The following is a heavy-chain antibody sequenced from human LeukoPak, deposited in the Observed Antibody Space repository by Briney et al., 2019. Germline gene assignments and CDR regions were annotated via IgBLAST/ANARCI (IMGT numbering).Heavy chain of an antibody. Sequence: GGSLRLSCAASGFTFNSYSMHWVRQAPGKGLEWVTAISDDETYKFYADSVKGRFTISRDNSKNTLYLQMNRLRAEDTAVYYCAKGSRGSCSRTYCYPFDYWGQGTLVTVSS. J-gene: IGHJ4*02. V-gene: IGHV3-30-3*01. CDR1: GFTFNSYS. CDR3: AKGSRGSCSRTYCYPFDY. CDR2: ISDDETYK. D-gene: IGHD2-2*01.